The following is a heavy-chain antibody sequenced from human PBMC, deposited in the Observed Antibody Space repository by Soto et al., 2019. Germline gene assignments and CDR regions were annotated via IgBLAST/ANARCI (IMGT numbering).Heavy chain of an antibody. Sequence: QVQLQQWGAGLLKPSETLSLTCAVFGGSFSGYYWTWIRQPPEKGLEWIGEINHSGSTNYNPSLKRRVTISLDKSKNQHPLKLSSVTAADTAVYYCPRGRDYDHRFDSWGQGTLVTVSS. CDR2: INHSGST. V-gene: IGHV4-34*01. J-gene: IGHJ4*02. D-gene: IGHD4-17*01. CDR3: PRGRDYDHRFDS. CDR1: GGSFSGYY.